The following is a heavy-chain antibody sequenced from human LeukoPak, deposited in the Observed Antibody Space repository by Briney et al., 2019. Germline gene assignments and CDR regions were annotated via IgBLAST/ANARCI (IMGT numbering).Heavy chain of an antibody. Sequence: GGSLRLSCAASGFTFNDYYMSWIRQAPGKGLEWLSYINIGGTNTHYADSVKGRVTISRDNAKKSLYLEMNNLRADDTAVDYCATDGAGFDTWGQGVLVTVSS. CDR1: GFTFNDYY. J-gene: IGHJ5*02. CDR3: ATDGAGFDT. CDR2: INIGGTNT. V-gene: IGHV3-11*01.